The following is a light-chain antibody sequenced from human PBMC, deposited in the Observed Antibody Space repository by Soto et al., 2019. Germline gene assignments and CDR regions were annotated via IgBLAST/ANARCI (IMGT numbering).Light chain of an antibody. J-gene: IGLJ2*01. V-gene: IGLV2-14*01. Sequence: QSALTQPASVSGSPGQSITISCTGTSSDVGGYNYVSWYQHHPGKVPKLMIYEVSNRPLGISNRFSGSKSGSTASLTISGLQSEDEADYYCSSYTTSYTQVFGGGTKLTVL. CDR3: SSYTTSYTQV. CDR2: EVS. CDR1: SSDVGGYNY.